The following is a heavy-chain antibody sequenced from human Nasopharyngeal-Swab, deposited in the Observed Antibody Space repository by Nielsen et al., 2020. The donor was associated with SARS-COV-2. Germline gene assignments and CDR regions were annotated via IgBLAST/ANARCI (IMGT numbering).Heavy chain of an antibody. D-gene: IGHD3-10*01. CDR2: IYSGGST. CDR1: GFTVSSNY. J-gene: IGHJ6*03. V-gene: IGHV3-53*01. CDR3: ARGPNMLLWFGEGYMDV. Sequence: GESLKISCAASGFTVSSNYMSWVRQAPGKGLEWVSVIYSGGSTYYADSVTGRFTISRDNSKNTLYLQMNSLRAEDTAVYYCARGPNMLLWFGEGYMDVWGKGTTVTVSS.